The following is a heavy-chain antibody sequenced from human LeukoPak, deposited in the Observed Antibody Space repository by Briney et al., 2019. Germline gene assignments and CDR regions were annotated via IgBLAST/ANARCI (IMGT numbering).Heavy chain of an antibody. Sequence: PGGSLRLSCAASGFTLSDYYMSWIRQAPGKGLEWVSYISSSGSTIYLADSVKGRFSISRDNAKNSLYLQMNSLRAEDTAVYYCARASRGYSYGYVVDYWGQGTLVTVSS. CDR2: ISSSGSTI. J-gene: IGHJ4*02. V-gene: IGHV3-11*01. CDR3: ARASRGYSYGYVVDY. D-gene: IGHD5-18*01. CDR1: GFTLSDYY.